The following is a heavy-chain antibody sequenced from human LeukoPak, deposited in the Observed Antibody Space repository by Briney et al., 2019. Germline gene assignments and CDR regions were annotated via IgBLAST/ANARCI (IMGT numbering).Heavy chain of an antibody. V-gene: IGHV4-59*01. CDR3: ARGIAVAGLEFDY. J-gene: IGHJ4*02. CDR2: IYYSGST. Sequence: SETLSLTCTVSGGSISSYYWSWIRQPPGKGLEWIGYIYYSGSTNYNPSLKSRVTISVDTSKNQFSLKLSSVTAAGTAVYYCARGIAVAGLEFDYWGQGTLVTVSS. D-gene: IGHD6-19*01. CDR1: GGSISSYY.